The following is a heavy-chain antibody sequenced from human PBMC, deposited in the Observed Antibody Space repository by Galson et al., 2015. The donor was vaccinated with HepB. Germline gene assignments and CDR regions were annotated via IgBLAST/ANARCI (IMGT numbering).Heavy chain of an antibody. CDR3: ARVPYSSSWLQGPESYYYGMDV. J-gene: IGHJ6*02. Sequence: SLRLSCAASGFTFSSYAMHWVRQAPGKGLEWVAVISYDGSNKYYADSVKGRFTISRDNSKNTLYLQMNSLRAEDTAVYYCARVPYSSSWLQGPESYYYGMDVWGQGTTVTVSS. CDR1: GFTFSSYA. D-gene: IGHD6-13*01. CDR2: ISYDGSNK. V-gene: IGHV3-30-3*01.